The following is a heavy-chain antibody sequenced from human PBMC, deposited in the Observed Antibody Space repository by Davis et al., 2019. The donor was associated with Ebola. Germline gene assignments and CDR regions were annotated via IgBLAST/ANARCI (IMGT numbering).Heavy chain of an antibody. CDR3: ARQWGITLGLDY. D-gene: IGHD3-10*01. V-gene: IGHV1-18*01. CDR2: MSGFNNNT. J-gene: IGHJ4*02. CDR1: GYTFPASG. Sequence: ASVKVSCKASGYTFPASGITWVRQAPGQGLEWMGWMSGFNNNTHYAEQFQGRVTMTTDTSTSTAYMELRSLGSDDTAVDYCARQWGITLGLDYWGQGTLVTVSS.